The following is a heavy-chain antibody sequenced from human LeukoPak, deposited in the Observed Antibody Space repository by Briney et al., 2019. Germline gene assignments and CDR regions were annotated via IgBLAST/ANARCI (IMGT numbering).Heavy chain of an antibody. D-gene: IGHD2-2*01. Sequence: ASVKVSCKASGYTFISYGISWVRQAPGQGLEWMGWISGYNGNTNYAQKLQGRVTMTTDTSTSTAYMELRSLRSDDTAVYYCAREGYCNSTSCYKPFDYWGQGTLVTVSS. J-gene: IGHJ4*02. CDR3: AREGYCNSTSCYKPFDY. CDR2: ISGYNGNT. V-gene: IGHV1-18*01. CDR1: GYTFISYG.